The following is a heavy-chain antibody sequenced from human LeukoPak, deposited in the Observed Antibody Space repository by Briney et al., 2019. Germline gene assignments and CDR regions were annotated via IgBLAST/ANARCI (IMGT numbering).Heavy chain of an antibody. Sequence: GGSLRLSCAASGFTFSSYWMHWVRQAPGKGLVWVSRINSDGSITSYADSVKGRFTISRDNAKNTLYLQMNSMRAEDTAVYYCARDQSIAVAGTRNPAGYWGQGTLVTVSS. J-gene: IGHJ4*02. D-gene: IGHD6-19*01. CDR1: GFTFSSYW. CDR2: INSDGSIT. CDR3: ARDQSIAVAGTRNPAGY. V-gene: IGHV3-74*01.